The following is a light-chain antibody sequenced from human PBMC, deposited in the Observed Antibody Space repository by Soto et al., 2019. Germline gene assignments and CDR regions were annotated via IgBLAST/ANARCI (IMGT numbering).Light chain of an antibody. Sequence: DIQMTQSPSTLSASVGDRITITFRASQSASRRLAWFQQKPGKAPKLLIYDASSLESGVPSRFSGSGSGTEFGVSISSLQPDYCATYYCHNYISYSRHTVGQGTKVDIK. V-gene: IGKV1-5*01. CDR1: QSASRR. CDR2: DAS. CDR3: HNYISYSRHT. J-gene: IGKJ2*01.